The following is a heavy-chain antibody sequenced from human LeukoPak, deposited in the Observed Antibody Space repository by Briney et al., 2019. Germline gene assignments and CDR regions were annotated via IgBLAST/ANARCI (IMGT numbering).Heavy chain of an antibody. Sequence: ASVKVSCKASGYTFTGYYMHWVRQAPGQGLEWMGRINPNSGGTNYAQKFQGRVTMTRDTSISTAYMELSRLRSDDTAVYYCARDGWIQLWLRNYYYTDVWGKGTTVTVSS. D-gene: IGHD5-18*01. CDR3: ARDGWIQLWLRNYYYTDV. J-gene: IGHJ6*03. V-gene: IGHV1-2*06. CDR1: GYTFTGYY. CDR2: INPNSGGT.